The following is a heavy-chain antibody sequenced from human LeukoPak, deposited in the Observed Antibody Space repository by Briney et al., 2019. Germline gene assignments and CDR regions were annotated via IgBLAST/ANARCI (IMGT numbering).Heavy chain of an antibody. D-gene: IGHD1-26*01. CDR2: IYTSGST. CDR3: ARDRGSFVGAIGRNAFDI. Sequence: PSETLSLTCTVSGGSISSYYGSWIRQPAGKGLEWIGRIYTSGSTNYNPSLKSRVTMSVDTSKNKFSLKLSSVTAADTAVYYCARDRGSFVGAIGRNAFDIWGQGTMVTVSS. V-gene: IGHV4-4*07. CDR1: GGSISSYY. J-gene: IGHJ3*02.